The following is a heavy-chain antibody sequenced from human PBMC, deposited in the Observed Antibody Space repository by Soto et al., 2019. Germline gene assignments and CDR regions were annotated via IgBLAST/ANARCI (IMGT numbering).Heavy chain of an antibody. CDR3: ARCTMVQRGYLFDP. CDR2: IYYSGST. D-gene: IGHD3-10*01. Sequence: QVQLQESGPGLVKPSQTLSLTCTVSGGSISSGGYYWSWIRQHPGKGLEWIGYIYYSGSTYYNPSLQSRVTISVDTSKNQFSLKLSSVTAADTAVYYCARCTMVQRGYLFDPWGQGTLVTVSS. J-gene: IGHJ5*02. CDR1: GGSISSGGYY. V-gene: IGHV4-31*03.